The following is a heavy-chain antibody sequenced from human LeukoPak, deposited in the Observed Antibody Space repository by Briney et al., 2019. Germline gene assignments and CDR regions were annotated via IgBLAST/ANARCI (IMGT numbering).Heavy chain of an antibody. J-gene: IGHJ2*01. CDR1: GFTVSSNY. CDR3: ARDPATWYFDL. CDR2: IHYTGST. V-gene: IGHV4-31*02. Sequence: LRLSCAASGFTVSSNYMSWVRQHPGKGLEWIGYIHYTGSTSYNPSLKSRVTISVDTSKSQFSLNLSSVTAADTALYYCARDPATWYFDLWGRGTLVTVSS.